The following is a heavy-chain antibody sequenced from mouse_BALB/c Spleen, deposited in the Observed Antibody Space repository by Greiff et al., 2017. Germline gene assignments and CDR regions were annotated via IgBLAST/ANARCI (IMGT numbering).Heavy chain of an antibody. J-gene: IGHJ3*01. D-gene: IGHD1-1*01. CDR2: ISYSGST. CDR3: ARSSDGSSHGGFAY. V-gene: IGHV3-2*02. Sequence: VQLKESGPGLVKPSQSLSLTCTVTGYSITSDYAWNWIRQFPGNKLEWMGYISYSGSTSYNPSLKSRISITRDTSKNQFFLQLNSVTTEDTATYYCARSSDGSSHGGFAYWGQGTLVTVSA. CDR1: GYSITSDYA.